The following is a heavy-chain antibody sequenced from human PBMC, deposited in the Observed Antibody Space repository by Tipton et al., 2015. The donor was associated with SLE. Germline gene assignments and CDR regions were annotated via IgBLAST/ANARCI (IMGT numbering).Heavy chain of an antibody. V-gene: IGHV4-59*11. J-gene: IGHJ4*02. CDR3: ARGWGPVGSCFDY. CDR1: GVSINSHY. Sequence: TLSLTCTVSGVSINSHYWGWIRQPPGKGLEWIGYIYYSGSTNYNPSLKSRVTISVDTSKNQFSLKLSSVTAADTAVYYCARGWGPVGSCFDYWGQGTLVTVSS. D-gene: IGHD7-27*01. CDR2: IYYSGST.